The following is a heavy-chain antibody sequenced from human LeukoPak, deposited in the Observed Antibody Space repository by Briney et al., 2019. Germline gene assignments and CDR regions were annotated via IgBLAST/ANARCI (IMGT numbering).Heavy chain of an antibody. V-gene: IGHV3-23*01. CDR3: AKYRDGAWTKPNDF. CDR2: VGSGMTT. J-gene: IGHJ4*02. CDR1: GFTFITHT. Sequence: GGSLRLSCAASGFTFITHTMSWVRQVPEKGLEWVSSVGSGMTTFYADSVKGRFTISRDNHKNMLYLQMNSLRAEDTGIYYCAKYRDGAWTKPNDFWGQGTLVTVFS. D-gene: IGHD3-16*02.